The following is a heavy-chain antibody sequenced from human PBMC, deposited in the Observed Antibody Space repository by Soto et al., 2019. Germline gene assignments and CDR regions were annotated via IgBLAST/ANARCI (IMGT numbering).Heavy chain of an antibody. CDR1: GFTFSDYA. Sequence: VQLVESGGCVVQPGRSLRLSCAASGFTFSDYAMHWVRQAPGKGLEWVAVVSHDGRNTHYADSVKGRFTISRDSSKNTVALEMTSLRAEDTAVYYWAKGGRQWLVTSDFNYWGQGALVTVSS. CDR2: VSHDGRNT. J-gene: IGHJ4*02. V-gene: IGHV3-30*18. CDR3: AKGGRQWLVTSDFNY. D-gene: IGHD6-19*01.